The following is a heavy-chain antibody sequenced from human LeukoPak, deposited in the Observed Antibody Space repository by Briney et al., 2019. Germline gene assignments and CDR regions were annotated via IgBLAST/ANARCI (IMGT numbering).Heavy chain of an antibody. CDR1: GFTFSSYW. CDR2: INRDGSSS. CDR3: ARGSGGYDY. J-gene: IGHJ4*02. V-gene: IGHV3-74*01. Sequence: PGGSLRLSCAASGFTFSSYWMHWVRQAPGKGPVWVSSINRDGSSSHYAGSVRGRFTISRDNARNTLYLHMNSLRAEDTAVYYCARGSGGYDYWGQGTLVTVSS. D-gene: IGHD1-1*01.